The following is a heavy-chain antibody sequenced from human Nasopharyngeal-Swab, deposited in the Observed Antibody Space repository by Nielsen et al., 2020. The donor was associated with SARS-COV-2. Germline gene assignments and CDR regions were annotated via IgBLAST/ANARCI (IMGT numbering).Heavy chain of an antibody. Sequence: ASVKVSCKASGYTFTGYYMHWVRQAPGQGLEWMGRINPNSGGTNYAQKFQGRVTMTRDTSISTAYMELSRLRSDDTAVYYCARGGRNWNDYYYYGMDVWGQGTTVTVSS. V-gene: IGHV1-2*06. CDR1: GYTFTGYY. CDR3: ARGGRNWNDYYYYGMDV. J-gene: IGHJ6*02. D-gene: IGHD1-1*01. CDR2: INPNSGGT.